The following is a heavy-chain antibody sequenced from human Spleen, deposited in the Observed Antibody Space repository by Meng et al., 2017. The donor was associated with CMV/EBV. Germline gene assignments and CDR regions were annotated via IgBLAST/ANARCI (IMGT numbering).Heavy chain of an antibody. CDR1: GYRFTSNW. Sequence: SCKASGYRFTSNWLGWVRQMPGKGLEWMGIIYPGDSDSTYSPSFQGQVTFSADKSINTAYLQWSSLKASDTAMYYCARLSGNNWFDPWGQGTLVTVSS. V-gene: IGHV5-51*01. CDR2: IYPGDSDS. J-gene: IGHJ5*02. CDR3: ARLSGNNWFDP. D-gene: IGHD2/OR15-2a*01.